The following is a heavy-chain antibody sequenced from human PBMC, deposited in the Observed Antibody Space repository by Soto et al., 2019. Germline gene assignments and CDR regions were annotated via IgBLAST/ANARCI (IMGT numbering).Heavy chain of an antibody. D-gene: IGHD1-7*01. CDR1: VGSVSSGSYY. CDR3: ARDKTTGVFDY. V-gene: IGHV4-61*01. J-gene: IGHJ4*02. Sequence: SETLSLTCTVSVGSVSSGSYYWNWIRQPPGKGLEWIGYIYYTGSANYNPSLKSRVTISVDTSKNQFSLKLTSVTAADTAVYYCARDKTTGVFDYWGQGNLVTVSS. CDR2: IYYTGSA.